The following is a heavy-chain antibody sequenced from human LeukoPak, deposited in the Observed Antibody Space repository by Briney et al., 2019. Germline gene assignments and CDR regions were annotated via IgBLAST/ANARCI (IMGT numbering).Heavy chain of an antibody. D-gene: IGHD3-22*01. Sequence: GGSLRLSCAASGLTFSNACMSWVRQAPGKGLEWVGRIKRKSDGGTTDYAAPVRCTFTISRDESKNTLYLQMNSLKSEDTAVYYCTAELDIRPNHYWGQGTLVTVSS. V-gene: IGHV3-15*01. CDR2: IKRKSDGGTT. CDR1: GLTFSNAC. CDR3: TAELDIRPNHY. J-gene: IGHJ4*02.